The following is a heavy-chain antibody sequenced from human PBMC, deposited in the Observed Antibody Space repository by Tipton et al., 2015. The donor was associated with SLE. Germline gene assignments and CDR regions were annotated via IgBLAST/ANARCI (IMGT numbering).Heavy chain of an antibody. D-gene: IGHD4-23*01. J-gene: IGHJ6*03. CDR3: ARLQGGGTAGRWYYMDV. CDR2: LFYSGST. V-gene: IGHV4-39*01. Sequence: TLSLTCTVSGGSISSTNYYWGWIRQPPEKGLEWIDILFYSGSTNYNPSLERRVTISVDTSKNQFSLKLYSVTAADTAVYYCARLQGGGTAGRWYYMDVWGKGTPVTVSS. CDR1: GGSISSTNYY.